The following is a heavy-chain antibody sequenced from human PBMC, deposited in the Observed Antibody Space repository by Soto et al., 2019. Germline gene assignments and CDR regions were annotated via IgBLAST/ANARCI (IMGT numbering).Heavy chain of an antibody. V-gene: IGHV3-30*04. CDR3: ARDLQAGTDNVNWFAP. Sequence: QVQLVESGGGVVQPGRSLNLSCAASGFSISRSAMHWVRQAPGKGLEWVAVIAYDGSNRWYADSAKGRFTISRDNSKNTVYLEMSSLRGEDTAVYYCARDLQAGTDNVNWFAPWGQGTLVTVSS. J-gene: IGHJ5*02. CDR2: IAYDGSNR. D-gene: IGHD1-1*01. CDR1: GFSISRSA.